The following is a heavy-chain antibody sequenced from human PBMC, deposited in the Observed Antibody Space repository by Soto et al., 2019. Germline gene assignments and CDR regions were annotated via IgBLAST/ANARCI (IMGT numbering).Heavy chain of an antibody. CDR1: RVGLSCYS. D-gene: IGHD1-7*01. Sequence: SLKLCWKASRVGLSCYSLCSAHQAPGQGLEWMGGSIPSFGTANYAQKFQGRVTITADESTSTAYMELSSLRSEDTAVYYCARDPPRDSETGTYPYYYSGMDVWGQGTTVTVSS. CDR3: ARDPPRDSETGTYPYYYSGMDV. J-gene: IGHJ6*01. CDR2: SIPSFGTA. V-gene: IGHV1-69*13.